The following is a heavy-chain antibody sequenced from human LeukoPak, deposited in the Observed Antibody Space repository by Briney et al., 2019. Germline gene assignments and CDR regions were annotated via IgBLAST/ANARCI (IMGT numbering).Heavy chain of an antibody. J-gene: IGHJ4*02. Sequence: PGGSLRLSCAASGFTFSSYSMNWVRQAPGKGLEWVSSISSSSSYIYYADSVKGRFTISRDNAKNSLYLQMNSLRAEDTAVYYCATAWGIEVAGPLDYWGQGTLVTVSS. D-gene: IGHD6-19*01. CDR2: ISSSSSYI. V-gene: IGHV3-21*01. CDR3: ATAWGIEVAGPLDY. CDR1: GFTFSSYS.